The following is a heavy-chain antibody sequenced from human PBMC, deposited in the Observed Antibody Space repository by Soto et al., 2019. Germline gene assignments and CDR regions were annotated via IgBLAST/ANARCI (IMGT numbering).Heavy chain of an antibody. CDR1: GYTFTSYD. D-gene: IGHD3-3*01. CDR2: MNPNSGNT. CDR3: ARGPGNYYDFWSGPMGYYYYGMDV. V-gene: IGHV1-8*01. Sequence: VKVSCKASGYTFTSYDINWVRQATGQGLEWMGWMNPNSGNTGYAQKFQGRVTMTRNTSISTAYMELSSLRSEDTAVYYCARGPGNYYDFWSGPMGYYYYGMDVWGQGTTVTVSS. J-gene: IGHJ6*02.